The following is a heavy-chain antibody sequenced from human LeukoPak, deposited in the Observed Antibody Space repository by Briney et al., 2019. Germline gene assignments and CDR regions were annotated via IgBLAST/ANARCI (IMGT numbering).Heavy chain of an antibody. D-gene: IGHD1-26*01. J-gene: IGHJ4*02. CDR3: ARSSGSYHHADY. CDR1: GFTFSSYS. V-gene: IGHV3-21*01. CDR2: ISSSSSYI. Sequence: GGSLRLSCAASGFTFSSYSMNWVRQAPGKGLEWVSSISSSSSYIYYADSVKGRFTISRDNAKNSLYLQMNSLRAEDTAVYYCARSSGSYHHADYWGQGTLVTASS.